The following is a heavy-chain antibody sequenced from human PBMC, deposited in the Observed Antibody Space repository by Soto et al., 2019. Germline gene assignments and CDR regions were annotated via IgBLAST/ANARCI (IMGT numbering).Heavy chain of an antibody. J-gene: IGHJ3*02. Sequence: GESLKISCKGSGYSFTSYWISWVRQMPGKGLEWMGRIDPSDSYTNYSPSFQGHVTISADKSISTAYLQWSSLKASDTAMYYCATDLTGYSHDAFDIWGQGTVVTVSS. V-gene: IGHV5-10-1*01. D-gene: IGHD3-9*01. CDR1: GYSFTSYW. CDR3: ATDLTGYSHDAFDI. CDR2: IDPSDSYT.